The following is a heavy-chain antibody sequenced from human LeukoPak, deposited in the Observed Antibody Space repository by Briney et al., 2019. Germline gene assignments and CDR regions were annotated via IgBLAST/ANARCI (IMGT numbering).Heavy chain of an antibody. CDR2: TNPSGGGT. CDR3: ARQRDDRSGYYFFGY. V-gene: IGHV1-46*01. D-gene: IGHD3-22*01. Sequence: ASVKVSCKASGYTFTSYYIHWVRQAPGQGLEWMGMTNPSGGGTGYAQKFQGRVTMTRDTATSTVYMELSSLRSEDTALYYCARQRDDRSGYYFFGYWGQGTLVTVSS. J-gene: IGHJ4*02. CDR1: GYTFTSYY.